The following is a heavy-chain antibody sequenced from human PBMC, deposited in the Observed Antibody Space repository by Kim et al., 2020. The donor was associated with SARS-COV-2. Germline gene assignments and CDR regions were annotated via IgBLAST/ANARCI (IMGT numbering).Heavy chain of an antibody. D-gene: IGHD7-27*01. J-gene: IGHJ6*02. CDR3: ANGELGMDRYYYYGMDV. Sequence: GGSLRLSCAASGFTFSSYGMHWVRQAPGKGLEWVAVISYDGSNKYYADSVKGRFTISRDNSKNTLYLQMNSLRAEDTAVYYCANGELGMDRYYYYGMDVWGQGTTVTVSS. CDR2: ISYDGSNK. V-gene: IGHV3-30*18. CDR1: GFTFSSYG.